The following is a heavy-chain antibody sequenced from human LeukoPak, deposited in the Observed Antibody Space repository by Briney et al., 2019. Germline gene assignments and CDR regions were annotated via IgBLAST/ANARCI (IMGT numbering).Heavy chain of an antibody. V-gene: IGHV3-66*02. J-gene: IGHJ4*02. CDR1: GFTVSSNY. Sequence: PGGPLRLSCAASGFTVSSNYMSWVRQAPGKGLEWVSVIYSGGSTYYADSVKGRFTISRDNSKNTLYLQMNSLRAEGTAVYYCASSTTGTFDYWGQGTLVTVSS. CDR2: IYSGGST. D-gene: IGHD1-1*01. CDR3: ASSTTGTFDY.